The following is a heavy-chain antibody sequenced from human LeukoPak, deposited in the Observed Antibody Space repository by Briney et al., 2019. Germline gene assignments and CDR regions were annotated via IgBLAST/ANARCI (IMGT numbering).Heavy chain of an antibody. Sequence: PSETLSLTCAVYGGSFSGYYRSWIRQPPGKGLEWIGEINHSGSTNYNPSLKSRVTISVDTSKNQFSLKPSSVTAADTAVYYCARGPYSRKGYFDYWGQGTLVTVSS. CDR1: GGSFSGYY. CDR3: ARGPYSRKGYFDY. CDR2: INHSGST. D-gene: IGHD3-16*01. V-gene: IGHV4-34*01. J-gene: IGHJ4*02.